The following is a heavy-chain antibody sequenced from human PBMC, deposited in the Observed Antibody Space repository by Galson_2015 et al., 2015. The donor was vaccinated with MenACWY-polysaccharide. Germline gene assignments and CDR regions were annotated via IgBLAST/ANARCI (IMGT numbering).Heavy chain of an antibody. CDR1: GFTFSSYG. Sequence: SLRLSCAASGFTFSSYGMHWVRQAPGKGLKWVAFIRYDGRDKYYADSVKGRFTLSRDNSKNTLYLQMDSLRAEDTAVYYCAKDRTAAASDGDYWGQGT. J-gene: IGHJ4*02. CDR3: AKDRTAAASDGDY. D-gene: IGHD6-13*01. V-gene: IGHV3-30*02. CDR2: IRYDGRDK.